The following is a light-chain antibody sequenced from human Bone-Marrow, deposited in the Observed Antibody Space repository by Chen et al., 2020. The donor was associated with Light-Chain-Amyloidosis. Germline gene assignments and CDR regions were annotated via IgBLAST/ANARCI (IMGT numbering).Light chain of an antibody. V-gene: IGLV1-44*01. CDR2: DND. Sequence: YVLTKPSSDAGIPGPRCTISCSGSSSNVGSKNVNWYQQLPGAAPKLLIYDNDQRPSGVPDRFSGSKSGTSASLAIGGLQSEDEADYYCAAWGDNVDVLYVFGTGTKVSVL. J-gene: IGLJ1*01. CDR3: AAWGDNVDVLYV. CDR1: SSNVGSKN.